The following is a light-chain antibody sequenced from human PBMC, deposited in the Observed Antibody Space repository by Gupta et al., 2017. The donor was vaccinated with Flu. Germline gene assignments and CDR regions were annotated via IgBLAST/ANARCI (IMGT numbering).Light chain of an antibody. CDR1: NIANKA. CDR2: DDS. CDR3: QVWDSSSDRGV. J-gene: IGLJ3*02. V-gene: IGLV3-21*02. Sequence: SFVLTQPPSVSVAPGQTARITCGGNNIANKAVHWYQQKPGQAPVLVVNDDSDRPSGIPERFSGSNSGNTATLGISRVEAGDEADYYCQVWDSSSDRGVFGGGTKLTVL.